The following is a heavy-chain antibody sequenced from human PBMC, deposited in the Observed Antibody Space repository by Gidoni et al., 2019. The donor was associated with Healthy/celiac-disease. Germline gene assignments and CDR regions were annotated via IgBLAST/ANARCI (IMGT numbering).Heavy chain of an antibody. CDR2: ISPIFGTA. D-gene: IGHD5-12*01. CDR1: GGTFSSYA. CDR3: ARRFVATVKTYYGMDV. J-gene: IGHJ6*02. Sequence: QVQLVQSGAEVKKPGSSVKVSCKASGGTFSSYAISWVRQAPGQGLEWMGGISPIFGTANYAQKFQGRVTITADESTSTAYMELSSLRSEDTAVYYCARRFVATVKTYYGMDVWGQGTTVTVSS. V-gene: IGHV1-69*01.